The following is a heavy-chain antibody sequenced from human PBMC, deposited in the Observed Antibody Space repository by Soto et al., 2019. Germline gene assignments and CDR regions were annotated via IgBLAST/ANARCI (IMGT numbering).Heavy chain of an antibody. V-gene: IGHV3-66*01. Sequence: GGSLRLSCAASGFTVSNNYMSWVRQAPGKGLEWVAVIYSGGSTYYADSVKGRFTISRDNSKNTLYLQMNSLRAEDTAVYYCARVLGIAAYYYYYYGMDVWGQGTTVTVSS. CDR2: IYSGGST. J-gene: IGHJ6*02. CDR1: GFTVSNNY. D-gene: IGHD6-13*01. CDR3: ARVLGIAAYYYYYYGMDV.